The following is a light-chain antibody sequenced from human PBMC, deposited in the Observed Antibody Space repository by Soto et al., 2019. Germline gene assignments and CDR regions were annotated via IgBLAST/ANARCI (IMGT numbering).Light chain of an antibody. J-gene: IGKJ3*01. V-gene: IGKV3-20*01. CDR1: QRVSSSY. CDR2: GAS. Sequence: EIVLTQSPGTLSLSPGERATLSCRASQRVSSSYLAWYQQKPGQAPRLLIYGASSRATGIPDRCSGSGSGTDFTLTISRLEPEDFAVYYCQQYGSSLLTFGPGTKVD. CDR3: QQYGSSLLT.